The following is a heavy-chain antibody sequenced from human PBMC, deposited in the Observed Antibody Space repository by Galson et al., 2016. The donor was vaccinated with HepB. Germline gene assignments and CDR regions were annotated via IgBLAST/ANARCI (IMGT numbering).Heavy chain of an antibody. CDR2: VNPNSGNP. J-gene: IGHJ4*02. CDR1: GYRISDYG. D-gene: IGHD6-6*01. Sequence: SVKVSCKASGYRISDYGFAWVRQAPGQGLEWMGWVNPNSGNPGYAQRLRGRIAMTSDASTNTAYMELSSLRFEDTAVYYCARAIRYQLLTEFWGRGTLVTVSS. V-gene: IGHV1-8*02. CDR3: ARAIRYQLLTEF.